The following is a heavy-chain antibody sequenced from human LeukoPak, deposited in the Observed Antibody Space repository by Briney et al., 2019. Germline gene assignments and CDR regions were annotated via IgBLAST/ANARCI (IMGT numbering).Heavy chain of an antibody. Sequence: EGSLRLSCAASGFTFSSYAMSWVRQAPGKGLEWVSAISGSGGSTYYADSVKGRFTISRDNSKNTLYLQMNSLRAEDTAVYYCARYEYSSRRFDPWGQGTLVTVSS. CDR1: GFTFSSYA. J-gene: IGHJ5*02. V-gene: IGHV3-23*01. CDR3: ARYEYSSRRFDP. CDR2: ISGSGGST. D-gene: IGHD6-13*01.